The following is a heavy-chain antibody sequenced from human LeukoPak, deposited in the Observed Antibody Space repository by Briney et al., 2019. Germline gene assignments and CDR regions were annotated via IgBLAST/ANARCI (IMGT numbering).Heavy chain of an antibody. V-gene: IGHV4-59*01. CDR3: ARSPRGSYSNFDY. Sequence: SETLSLTCAVSGGAISNYYWSWIRQPPGKGLEWIGSIFSSGSTNYKPSLRSRVTISLDTSKNQFSLRLTSVTAADTAVYYCARSPRGSYSNFDYWGQGALFTVSS. CDR2: IFSSGST. D-gene: IGHD3-3*01. J-gene: IGHJ4*02. CDR1: GGAISNYY.